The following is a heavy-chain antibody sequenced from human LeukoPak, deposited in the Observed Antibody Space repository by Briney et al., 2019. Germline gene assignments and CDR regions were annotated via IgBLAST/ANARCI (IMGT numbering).Heavy chain of an antibody. CDR1: GGTFSSYA. D-gene: IGHD3-10*01. CDR3: ARVLTHYGSPYYMDV. V-gene: IGHV1-69*13. Sequence: GASVKASCKASGGTFSSYAISWVRQAPGQGLEWMGGIIPIFGTANYAQKFQGRVTITADESASTAYMELSSLRSEDTAVYYCARVLTHYGSPYYMDVWGKGTTVTISS. J-gene: IGHJ6*03. CDR2: IIPIFGTA.